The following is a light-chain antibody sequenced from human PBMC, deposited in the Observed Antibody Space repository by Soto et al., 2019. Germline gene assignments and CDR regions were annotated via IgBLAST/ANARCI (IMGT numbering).Light chain of an antibody. Sequence: DIVLTQSPGTLSLSPGESAALSCRASQSVTSDSLVWYRQKPGQAPRLLIYAVSSRAAGIPDRFSGSGSGTDFTLTITSLEPEDSAVYYCQQHNNSPWTFGQGTRVEV. CDR1: QSVTSDS. J-gene: IGKJ1*01. CDR3: QQHNNSPWT. CDR2: AVS. V-gene: IGKV3-20*01.